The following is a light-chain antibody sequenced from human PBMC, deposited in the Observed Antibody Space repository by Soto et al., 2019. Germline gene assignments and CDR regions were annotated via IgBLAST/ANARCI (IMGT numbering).Light chain of an antibody. V-gene: IGKV3-15*01. J-gene: IGKJ4*01. CDR1: QSISSN. CDR2: RTT. CDR3: RQYNNWSRAT. Sequence: EIVMTQSPATLSVSPGERATLSCRASQSISSNLAWYQQKPGQAARLLMFRTTSRATGFPARFSGSGSGTEVNLTISSLQSEDFGVYYCRQYNNWSRATFGGGTKVDIK.